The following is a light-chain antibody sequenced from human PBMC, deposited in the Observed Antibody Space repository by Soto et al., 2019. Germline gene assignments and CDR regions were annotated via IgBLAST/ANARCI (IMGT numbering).Light chain of an antibody. CDR2: EGS. V-gene: IGLV2-23*01. Sequence: QSVLTQPASLSGAPGQSITISCTGTSSDVGSSNLVSWYQQYPGKAPKLIIYEGSRRPSGVSGRFSGSKSGNTASLTISGLQAEDEADYYCCSFASSSTFYVFGTGTKVTVL. CDR1: SSDVGSSNL. CDR3: CSFASSSTFYV. J-gene: IGLJ1*01.